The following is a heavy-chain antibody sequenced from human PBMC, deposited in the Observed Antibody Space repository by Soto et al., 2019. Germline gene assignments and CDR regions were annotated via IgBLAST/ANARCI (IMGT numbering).Heavy chain of an antibody. CDR1: GFTFSDYY. D-gene: IGHD6-19*01. Sequence: GGSLRLSCVASGFTFSDYYMSWIRQAPGKGLEWISYISSSGNTIYYADSMKGRFTISRDNAKNSLYLQMNSLRAEDTAVYYGAGVGGSGWITDYWGQGTLVTVSS. CDR2: ISSSGNTI. CDR3: AGVGGSGWITDY. J-gene: IGHJ4*02. V-gene: IGHV3-11*01.